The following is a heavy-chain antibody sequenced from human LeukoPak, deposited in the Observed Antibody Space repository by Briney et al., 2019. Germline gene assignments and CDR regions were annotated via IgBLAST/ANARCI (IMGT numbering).Heavy chain of an antibody. CDR1: GASFSSYA. CDR2: IIPIFGTP. CDR3: AKQGALRQDYYMDV. J-gene: IGHJ6*03. Sequence: SVKVSCKASGASFSSYAISWVRQAPGQGLEWMGRIIPIFGTPNYAQRFQCRVTITADIVSSTAYMEVNNLTSEDTAVYFCAKQGALRQDYYMDVWGNGTTVTVSS. V-gene: IGHV1-69*06.